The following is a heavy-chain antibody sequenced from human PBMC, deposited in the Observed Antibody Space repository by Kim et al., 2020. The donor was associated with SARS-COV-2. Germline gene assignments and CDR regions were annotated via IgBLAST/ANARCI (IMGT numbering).Heavy chain of an antibody. J-gene: IGHJ3*02. Sequence: SETLSLTCAVYGGSFSGYYWSWIRQPPGKGLEWIGEINHSGSTNYNPSLKSRVTISVDTSKNQFSLKLSSVTAADTAVYYCASRRRRIRAFDIWGQGTMVTVSS. V-gene: IGHV4-34*01. CDR2: INHSGST. CDR3: ASRRRRIRAFDI. CDR1: GGSFSGYY.